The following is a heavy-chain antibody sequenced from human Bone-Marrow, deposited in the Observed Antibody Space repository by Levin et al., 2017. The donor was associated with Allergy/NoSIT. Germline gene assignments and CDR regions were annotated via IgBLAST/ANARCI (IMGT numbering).Heavy chain of an antibody. CDR2: IYETGST. Sequence: SETLSLTCAVSGYSISSDYYWGWIRQPPGKGLEWIGNIYETGSTKYNPSLKSRVTISVDTSKNQFSLQVNSATAADTAVYFCAREYYMDVWGKGTTVTVSS. J-gene: IGHJ6*03. CDR1: GYSISSDYY. V-gene: IGHV4-38-2*02. CDR3: AREYYMDV.